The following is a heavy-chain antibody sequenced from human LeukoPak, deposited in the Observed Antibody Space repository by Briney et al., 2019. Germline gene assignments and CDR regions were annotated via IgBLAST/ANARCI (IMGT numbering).Heavy chain of an antibody. CDR3: GKDHFVGYDILTGYYEDPSGFDY. V-gene: IGHV3-23*01. CDR2: ISGSGGST. CDR1: GFTFSSYA. J-gene: IGHJ4*02. Sequence: GGSLRLSCAASGFTFSSYAMSWVRQAPGKGLEWVSAISGSGGSTYYADSVKGRFTITRDNSKNTLYLQMNSLRAEDTAVYYCGKDHFVGYDILTGYYEDPSGFDYWGQGTLVTVSS. D-gene: IGHD3-9*01.